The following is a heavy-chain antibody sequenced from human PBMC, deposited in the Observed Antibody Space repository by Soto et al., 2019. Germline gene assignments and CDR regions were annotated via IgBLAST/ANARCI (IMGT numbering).Heavy chain of an antibody. V-gene: IGHV1-69*13. D-gene: IGHD3-9*01. CDR1: GGTFSSYA. CDR2: IIPIFGTA. J-gene: IGHJ4*02. CDR3: ARATTNYDILTGYDY. Sequence: SVKVSCKASGGTFSSYAISWVRQAPGQGLEWMGGIIPIFGTANYAQKFQGRVTITADESTSTAYMELSSLRSEDTAAYYCARATTNYDILTGYDYWGQGTLVTVSS.